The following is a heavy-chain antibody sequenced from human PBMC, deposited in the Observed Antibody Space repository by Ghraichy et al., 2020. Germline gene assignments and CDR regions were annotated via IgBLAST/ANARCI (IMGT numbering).Heavy chain of an antibody. CDR1: GDSISSAGFY. CDR2: ISYSGSA. V-gene: IGHV4-31*03. J-gene: IGHJ4*01. CDR3: AGYRGSSTFDY. Sequence: SETLSLTCNVSGDSISSAGFYWSWIRQHPGKGLEWFGYISYSGSAYYNPSLKSRVTISADTSKSQFSLELNSMTAADTAMYYCAGYRGSSTFDYWGQGMLVTVSS. D-gene: IGHD6-6*01.